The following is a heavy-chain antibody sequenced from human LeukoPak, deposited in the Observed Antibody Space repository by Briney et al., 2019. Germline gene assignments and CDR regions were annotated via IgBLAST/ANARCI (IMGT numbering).Heavy chain of an antibody. CDR1: GFTVSSNY. Sequence: GGSLRLSCAASGFTVSSNYMSWVRQAPGKGLEWVSVIYSAGSTYYADSVKGRFAISRDDSKNTLYLQMNSLRAEDTAVYYCARNLPERSRLTMIRGVRSWFDPWGQGTLVTVSS. J-gene: IGHJ5*02. V-gene: IGHV3-53*01. CDR2: IYSAGST. D-gene: IGHD3-10*01. CDR3: ARNLPERSRLTMIRGVRSWFDP.